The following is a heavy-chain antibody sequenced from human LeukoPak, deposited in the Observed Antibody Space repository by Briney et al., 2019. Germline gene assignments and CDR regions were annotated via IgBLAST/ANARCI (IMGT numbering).Heavy chain of an antibody. CDR2: ISWNSGSI. D-gene: IGHD3-3*01. Sequence: SLRLSCAASGFTFSRYAMHWVRQAPGKGLEWVSGISWNSGSIGYADSVKGRFTISRDNAKNSLYLQMNSLRAEDTALYYCAKDSDADFWSGYYAVGAFDIWGQGTMVTVSS. J-gene: IGHJ3*02. V-gene: IGHV3-9*01. CDR3: AKDSDADFWSGYYAVGAFDI. CDR1: GFTFSRYA.